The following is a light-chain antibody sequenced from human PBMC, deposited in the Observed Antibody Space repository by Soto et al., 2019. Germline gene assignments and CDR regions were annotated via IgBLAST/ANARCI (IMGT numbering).Light chain of an antibody. J-gene: IGKJ5*01. CDR2: GAS. Sequence: EIVLTQSPGTLSLSPGERATLSCRASQSVSSSYLAWYQQKPGQAPRLLIYGASSRATGIPDRFSGSGSGTDFTLTISRLEPEDFATYYCQQGYSTTPITFGQGTRVEIK. V-gene: IGKV3-20*01. CDR3: QQGYSTTPIT. CDR1: QSVSSSY.